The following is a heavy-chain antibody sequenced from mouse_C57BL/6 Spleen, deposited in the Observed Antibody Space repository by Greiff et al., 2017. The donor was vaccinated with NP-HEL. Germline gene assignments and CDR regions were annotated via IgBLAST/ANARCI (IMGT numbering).Heavy chain of an antibody. CDR1: GFTFSDYY. D-gene: IGHD1-1*01. Sequence: EVQVVESEGGLVQPGSSMKLSCTASGFTFSDYYMAWVRQVPEKGLEWVANINYDGSSTYYLDSLKSRFIISRDNAKNILYLQMSSLKSEDTATYYCAREELRAMDYWGQGTSVTVSS. CDR2: INYDGSST. J-gene: IGHJ4*01. V-gene: IGHV5-16*01. CDR3: AREELRAMDY.